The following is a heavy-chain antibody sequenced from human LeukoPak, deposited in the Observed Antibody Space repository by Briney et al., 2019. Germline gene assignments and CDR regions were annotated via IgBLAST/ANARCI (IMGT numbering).Heavy chain of an antibody. Sequence: GKSLRLSCAASGFTFSSYAMHWVRQAPGKGLEWVAVISYDGSNKYYADSVKGRFSISRDSSKNTLYLQMDSLRGEDTAVYYCAKDFRIGYSAHFDYWGQGALVTVSS. CDR1: GFTFSSYA. V-gene: IGHV3-30-3*01. D-gene: IGHD2-21*01. J-gene: IGHJ4*02. CDR3: AKDFRIGYSAHFDY. CDR2: ISYDGSNK.